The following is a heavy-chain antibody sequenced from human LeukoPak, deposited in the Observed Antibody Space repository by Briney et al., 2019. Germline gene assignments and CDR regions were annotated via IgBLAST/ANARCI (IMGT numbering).Heavy chain of an antibody. CDR3: ARGDYSYYYDSSGYPDY. Sequence: ASVKVSCKASGYTFTSYYMHWVRQAPGQGLEWVGIINPSGGSTSYAQKFQGRVTMTRDMSTSTVYMELSSLRSEDTAVYYCARGDYSYYYDSSGYPDYWGQGTLVTVSS. CDR2: INPSGGST. D-gene: IGHD3-22*01. CDR1: GYTFTSYY. J-gene: IGHJ4*02. V-gene: IGHV1-46*01.